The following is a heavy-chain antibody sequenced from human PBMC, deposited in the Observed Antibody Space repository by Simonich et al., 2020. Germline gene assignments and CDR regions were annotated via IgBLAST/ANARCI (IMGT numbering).Heavy chain of an antibody. V-gene: IGHV3-9*01. CDR3: AKDVAAAGTEYFQH. J-gene: IGHJ1*01. CDR2: ISWNRGSI. Sequence: EVQLVESGGGLVQPGRSLRLSCAASGFTFDDYAMHLFRQAPGRGRGWVSGISWNRGSIGYADSVKGRFTISRDNAKNSLYLQMNNLRAEDTALYYCAKDVAAAGTEYFQHWGQGTLVTVSS. CDR1: GFTFDDYA. D-gene: IGHD6-13*01.